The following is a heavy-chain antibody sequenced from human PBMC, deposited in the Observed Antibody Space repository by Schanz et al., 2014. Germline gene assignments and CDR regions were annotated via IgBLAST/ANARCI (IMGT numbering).Heavy chain of an antibody. D-gene: IGHD3-10*01. CDR3: VRDELLWFGEVLSLDY. J-gene: IGHJ4*02. V-gene: IGHV3-48*04. CDR2: ITYNGGTT. Sequence: EVHLVESGGGLVQPGGSLRLSCAASGITFSSLSFNWVRQAPGKGLEWISYITYNGGTTYYADSVKGRFTISRDNSNKTVDLQMNSLRAEDTALYYCVRDELLWFGEVLSLDYWGQGALVTVSS. CDR1: GITFSSLS.